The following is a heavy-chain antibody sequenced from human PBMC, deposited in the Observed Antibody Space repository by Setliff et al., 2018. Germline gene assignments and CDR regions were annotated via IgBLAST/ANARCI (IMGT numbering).Heavy chain of an antibody. J-gene: IGHJ4*02. CDR3: AKRGPYCSGGTCHYYFDY. V-gene: IGHV3-23*01. CDR2: ISGSAQTT. D-gene: IGHD2-15*01. CDR1: RFTFSNYA. Sequence: PWGSLRLSCAASRFTFSNYAMSWVRQAPGKGLEWVSAISGSAQTTYYADSVKGRFTISRDNSKNTVYLEMNSLRAEDTAVYYCAKRGPYCSGGTCHYYFDYWGQGTLVTVSS.